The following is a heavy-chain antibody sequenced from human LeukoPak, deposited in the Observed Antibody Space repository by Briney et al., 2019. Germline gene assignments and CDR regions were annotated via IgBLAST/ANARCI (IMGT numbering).Heavy chain of an antibody. CDR1: GFTFSSYS. V-gene: IGHV3-21*01. CDR3: ARDGDSSGYPIDY. J-gene: IGHJ4*02. D-gene: IGHD3-22*01. Sequence: PGGSLRLSCAASGFTFSSYSMNWVRQAPGKGLEWVSSISSSSSYIYYADSVKGRFTISRDNAKNSLYLQMNSLRAEDTAVYYCARDGDSSGYPIDYWGQGTLVTVSS. CDR2: ISSSSSYI.